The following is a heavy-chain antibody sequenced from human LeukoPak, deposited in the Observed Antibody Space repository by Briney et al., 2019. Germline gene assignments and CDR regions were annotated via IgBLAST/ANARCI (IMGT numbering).Heavy chain of an antibody. D-gene: IGHD6-13*01. CDR1: GFTFCDYY. V-gene: IGHV3-11*06. CDR2: ISSSSSYT. Sequence: PGGSLRLSCAASGFTFCDYYMSWIRQAPGKGLEWVSYISSSSSYTNYADSVKGRFTISRDNAKNSLYLQMNSLRAEDTAVYYCARERGYSSSWYRLDYWGQGTLVTVSS. CDR3: ARERGYSSSWYRLDY. J-gene: IGHJ4*02.